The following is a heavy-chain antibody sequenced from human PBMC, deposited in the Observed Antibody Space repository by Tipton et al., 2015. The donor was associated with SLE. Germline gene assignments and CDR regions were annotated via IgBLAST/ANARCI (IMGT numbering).Heavy chain of an antibody. CDR1: GGSIRSYY. CDR3: ARDRGFDY. Sequence: LRLSCTVSGGSIRSYYWSWIRQPPGKGLEWIGYIYYSGSTNYNPSLKSRVTISVDTSKNQFSLKLSSVTAADTAVYYCARDRGFDYWGQGTLVTVSS. V-gene: IGHV4-59*01. J-gene: IGHJ4*02. CDR2: IYYSGST.